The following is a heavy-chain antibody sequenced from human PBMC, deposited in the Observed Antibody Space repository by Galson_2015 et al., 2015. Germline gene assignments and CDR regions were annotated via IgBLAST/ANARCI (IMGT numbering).Heavy chain of an antibody. Sequence: SLRLSCAASGFTFSSYSMNWVRQAPGKGPEWVSSISSSSSYIYYADSVKGRFTISRVNAKNSLYLQMNSLRAEDTAVYYCARDRGGSYGDPPFDYWGQGTLATVSS. J-gene: IGHJ4*02. CDR2: ISSSSSYI. CDR3: ARDRGGSYGDPPFDY. CDR1: GFTFSSYS. V-gene: IGHV3-21*01. D-gene: IGHD4-17*01.